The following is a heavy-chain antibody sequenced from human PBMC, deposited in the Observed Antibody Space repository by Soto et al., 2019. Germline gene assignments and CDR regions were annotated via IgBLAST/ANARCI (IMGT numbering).Heavy chain of an antibody. CDR2: ISGSGGST. Sequence: GGSLRLSCAASGFTFSSYAMSWVRQAPGKGLEWVSAISGSGGSTYYADSVKGRFTISRDNSKDTLYLQMNSLRAEDTAVYYCAKALFVSGSYYSFWGQGTLVTVSS. D-gene: IGHD3-10*01. V-gene: IGHV3-23*01. J-gene: IGHJ4*02. CDR1: GFTFSSYA. CDR3: AKALFVSGSYYSF.